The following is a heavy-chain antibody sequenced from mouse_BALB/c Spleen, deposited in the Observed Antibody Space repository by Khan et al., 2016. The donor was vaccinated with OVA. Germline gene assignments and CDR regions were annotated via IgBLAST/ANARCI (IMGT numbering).Heavy chain of an antibody. D-gene: IGHD1-1*01. Sequence: QVQLQQSGLGLVAPSQTLSITCTVSGFSLTSCGVHWVRQPPGKGLEWLGVIWAGGSTNHNSALMSRLSISKDNSKSQASLRVNSRQTDDDALYYGARASSDGAWFAYWGQGTLVTVSA. CDR2: IWAGGST. CDR1: GFSLTSCG. J-gene: IGHJ3*01. V-gene: IGHV2-9*02. CDR3: ARASSDGAWFAY.